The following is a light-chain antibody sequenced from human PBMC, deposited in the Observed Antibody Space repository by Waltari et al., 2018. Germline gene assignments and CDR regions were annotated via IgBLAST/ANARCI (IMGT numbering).Light chain of an antibody. CDR2: SAS. V-gene: IGKV1-9*01. CDR3: QQLDSFPQT. J-gene: IGKJ2*01. Sequence: DIQLTQSPSFLSASVGDRVTITCRASQGISTYLAWYQQKSGRAPKLLIYSASTVQSGVPSRFSGSGSGTDFTLTISSLQPEDFATYSCQQLDSFPQTFGQGTKLDIK. CDR1: QGISTY.